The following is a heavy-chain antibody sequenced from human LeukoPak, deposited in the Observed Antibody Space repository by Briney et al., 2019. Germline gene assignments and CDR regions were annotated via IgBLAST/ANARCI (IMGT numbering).Heavy chain of an antibody. CDR3: AREGRSGDSRPVVVPAAYDAFDI. CDR2: IWFDGSNK. D-gene: IGHD2-2*01. Sequence: GGSLRLSCAASGFTFSSYCMHWVRQAPGKGLGWESVIWFDGSNKYYADSVNGRFTISKDNSKNTLYLQMNSLRAEDTAVYYCAREGRSGDSRPVVVPAAYDAFDIWGQGTMATVSS. J-gene: IGHJ3*02. CDR1: GFTFSSYC. V-gene: IGHV3-33*01.